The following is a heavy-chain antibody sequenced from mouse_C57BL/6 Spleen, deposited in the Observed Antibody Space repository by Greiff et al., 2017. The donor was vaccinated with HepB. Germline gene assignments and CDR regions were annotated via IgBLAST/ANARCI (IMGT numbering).Heavy chain of an antibody. V-gene: IGHV5-16*01. CDR3: AREDYDREYYFDY. D-gene: IGHD2-4*01. CDR1: GFTFSDYY. CDR2: INYDGSST. Sequence: EVQLVESEGGLVQPGSSMKLSCTASGFTFSDYYMAWVRQVPEKGLEWVANINYDGSSTYYLDSLKSRFIISRDNAKNILYLQMSSLKSEDTATYYCAREDYDREYYFDYWGQGTTLTVSS. J-gene: IGHJ2*01.